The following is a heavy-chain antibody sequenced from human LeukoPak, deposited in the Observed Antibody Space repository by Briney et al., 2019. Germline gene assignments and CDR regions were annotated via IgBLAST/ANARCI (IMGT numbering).Heavy chain of an antibody. CDR2: IYHSGST. V-gene: IGHV4-30-2*01. CDR3: AKDLYYDFWSGGGY. CDR1: GGSISSGGYY. Sequence: PSQTLSLTCTVSGGSISSGGYYWSWIRQPPGKGLEWIGYIYHSGSTYYNPSLKSRVTISVDRSKNQFSLKLSSVTAADTAVYYCAKDLYYDFWSGGGYWGQGTLVTVSS. D-gene: IGHD3-3*01. J-gene: IGHJ4*02.